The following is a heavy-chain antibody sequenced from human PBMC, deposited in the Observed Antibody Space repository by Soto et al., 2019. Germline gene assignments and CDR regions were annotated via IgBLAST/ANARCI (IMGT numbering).Heavy chain of an antibody. CDR3: ARELGTSTIFGVEKSAGYYGMDV. Sequence: EVQLVESGGGLVQPGGSLRLSCAASGFTFSSYDMHWVRQATGKGLEWVSAIGTAGDTYYPGSVKGRFTISRENAKNSLYLQMNSLRAEDTAVYYCARELGTSTIFGVEKSAGYYGMDVW. CDR2: IGTAGDT. J-gene: IGHJ6*01. D-gene: IGHD3-3*01. V-gene: IGHV3-13*01. CDR1: GFTFSSYD.